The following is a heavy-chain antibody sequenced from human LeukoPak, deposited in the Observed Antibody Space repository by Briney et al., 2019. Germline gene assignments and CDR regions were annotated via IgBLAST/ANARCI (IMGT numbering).Heavy chain of an antibody. CDR1: GYSFTNSW. Sequence: PGESLKISCKGSGYSFTNSWIGWVRQLPGKGLEWMGIIYPGDSDTRYSPSFQGQVTISADKSISTAYLQWSSLKASDTAMYYCARLRGSGSYYLEVGDYWGQGTLVTVSS. J-gene: IGHJ4*02. V-gene: IGHV5-51*01. D-gene: IGHD3-10*01. CDR2: IYPGDSDT. CDR3: ARLRGSGSYYLEVGDY.